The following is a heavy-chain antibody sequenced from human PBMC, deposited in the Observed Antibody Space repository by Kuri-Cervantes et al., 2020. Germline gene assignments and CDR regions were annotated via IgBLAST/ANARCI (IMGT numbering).Heavy chain of an antibody. J-gene: IGHJ4*02. CDR2: FDPEDGET. CDR1: GYTLTDLS. V-gene: IGHV1-24*01. Sequence: ASVKVSCKVSGYTLTDLSMHWVRQAPGKGLEWMGGFDPEDGETIYAQKFQGRVTMTEDTSTDTAYMELRSLRSDDTAVYYCARAPLTLWFGDPGGDYWGQGTLVTVSS. D-gene: IGHD3-10*01. CDR3: ARAPLTLWFGDPGGDY.